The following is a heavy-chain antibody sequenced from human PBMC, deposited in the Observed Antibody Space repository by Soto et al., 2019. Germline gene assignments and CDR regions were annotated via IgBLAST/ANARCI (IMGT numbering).Heavy chain of an antibody. V-gene: IGHV3-7*03. CDR3: ASSPHKDSRPDY. CDR2: IKYGRSEK. CDR1: GFTFSSYW. J-gene: IGHJ4*02. D-gene: IGHD3-22*01. Sequence: EVQLVEPGGGLVQPGGSLTLSCAASGFTFSSYWMSWVRQAPGTRLEWMANIKYGRSEKYNADSVKGHLTISRDNAENSLYLQTNSLRAEDTAVYYCASSPHKDSRPDYWGQGTLVTVSS.